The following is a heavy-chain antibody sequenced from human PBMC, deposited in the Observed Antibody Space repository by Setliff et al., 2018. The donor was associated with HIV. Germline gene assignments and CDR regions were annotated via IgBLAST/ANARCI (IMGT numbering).Heavy chain of an antibody. CDR1: GFTFSSQS. D-gene: IGHD4-17*01. Sequence: GESLSLSCEASGFTFSSQSMNWVRQAPGKGLEWISYISSTSSTIYYADSVKGRFTISRDNAKNSLYLQMNSLRAEDTAVYYCARDWGTTDDDYWGQGTLVTVSS. J-gene: IGHJ4*02. CDR3: ARDWGTTDDDY. V-gene: IGHV3-48*01. CDR2: ISSTSSTI.